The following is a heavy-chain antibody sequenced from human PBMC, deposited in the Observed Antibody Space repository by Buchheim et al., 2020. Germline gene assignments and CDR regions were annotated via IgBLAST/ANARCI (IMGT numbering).Heavy chain of an antibody. J-gene: IGHJ6*02. D-gene: IGHD2-15*01. CDR2: INHSGST. Sequence: QVQLQQWGAGLLKPSETLSLTCAVYGGSFSGYYWSWIRQPPGRGLEWIGEINHSGSTNYNPSLKSRVTISVDTSKNQFYLKLSSVTAADTAVYYCATQDCSGGSCRIMDVWGQGTT. CDR3: ATQDCSGGSCRIMDV. CDR1: GGSFSGYY. V-gene: IGHV4-34*01.